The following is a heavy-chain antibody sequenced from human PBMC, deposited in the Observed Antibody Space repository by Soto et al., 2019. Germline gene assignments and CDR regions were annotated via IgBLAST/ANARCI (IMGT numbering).Heavy chain of an antibody. J-gene: IGHJ4*02. CDR2: INPNSGGT. Sequence: ASVELSCAASGYTYTDCYIQWVRQAPGQGLEWMGWINPNSGGTNYAQKFQGWVTMTRDTSISTAYMELSRLKSDDTAIYYCARGREWGATTYFDYWGQGALVTVS. D-gene: IGHD5-12*01. V-gene: IGHV1-2*04. CDR3: ARGREWGATTYFDY. CDR1: GYTYTDCY.